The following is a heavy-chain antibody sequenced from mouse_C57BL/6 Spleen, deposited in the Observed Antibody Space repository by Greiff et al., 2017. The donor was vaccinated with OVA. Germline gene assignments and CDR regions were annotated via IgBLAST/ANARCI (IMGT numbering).Heavy chain of an antibody. CDR3: ARGNVDYYAMDY. CDR2: IDPETGGT. Sequence: VQLQESGAELVRPGASVTLSCKASGYTFTDYEMHWVKQTPVHGLEWIGAIDPETGGTAYNQKFKGKAILTADKSSSTAYMELRSLTSEDSAVYYCARGNVDYYAMDYWGKGTSVTVSS. J-gene: IGHJ4*01. CDR1: GYTFTDYE. V-gene: IGHV1-15*01.